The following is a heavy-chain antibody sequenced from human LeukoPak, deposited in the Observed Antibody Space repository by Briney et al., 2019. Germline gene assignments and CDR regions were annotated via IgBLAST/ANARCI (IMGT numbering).Heavy chain of an antibody. CDR1: GFTSSSYS. Sequence: GRSPRPSCAPSGFTSSSYSMNCVCEAPREGVERVSSISSSSSYIYYAASVKGRFTISRDNAKTSLYLQMNSLRAEDTAVYYCARDVGVWHVWGQGTTVTVSS. J-gene: IGHJ6*02. CDR2: ISSSSSYI. D-gene: IGHD3-10*01. CDR3: ARDVGVWHV. V-gene: IGHV3-21*01.